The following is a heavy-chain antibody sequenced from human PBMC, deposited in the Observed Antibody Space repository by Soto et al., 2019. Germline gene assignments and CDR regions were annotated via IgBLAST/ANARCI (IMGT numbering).Heavy chain of an antibody. Sequence: EVQLVESGGGLVQPGGSLILSFTASGFPFSAYWMHWVRQAPGKGLVWISRSNSDASSTTYADSVKGRFTISRDNAENTMFLQMNSLRVDDTAVYYCARGYYGSEGTEYFQHWGRGTLVTVSS. CDR2: SNSDASST. CDR3: ARGYYGSEGTEYFQH. V-gene: IGHV3-74*03. D-gene: IGHD3-10*01. J-gene: IGHJ1*01. CDR1: GFPFSAYW.